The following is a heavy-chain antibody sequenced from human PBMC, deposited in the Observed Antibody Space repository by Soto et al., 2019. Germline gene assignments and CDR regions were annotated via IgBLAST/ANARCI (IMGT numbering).Heavy chain of an antibody. CDR3: ARERSGYNL. CDR2: IIPVFGRP. D-gene: IGHD5-12*01. V-gene: IGHV1-69*01. Sequence: QVQLVQSGAELKKPGSSVKVSCKASGGSFSSFGISWVRQAPGQGLEWMGGIIPVFGRPNYAQRFRGRLTITADESTNTVYLELIDLRSEDTAVYYCARERSGYNLWGQGTQVTVSS. CDR1: GGSFSSFG. J-gene: IGHJ1*01.